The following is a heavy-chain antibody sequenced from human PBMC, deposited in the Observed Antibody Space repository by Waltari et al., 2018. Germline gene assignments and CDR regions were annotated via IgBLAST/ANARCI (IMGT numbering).Heavy chain of an antibody. Sequence: QVQLVESGGGVVQPGRSLRLSCAASGFTFSSYGMHWVRQAPGKGLEWVEVICDDGSNNYYADSVKGRFTISRDNSKNALYLQMNSLRAEDTAVYYCARGPPLRGLDYWGQGTLVTVSS. CDR3: ARGPPLRGLDY. V-gene: IGHV3-33*01. J-gene: IGHJ4*02. CDR1: GFTFSSYG. CDR2: ICDDGSNN.